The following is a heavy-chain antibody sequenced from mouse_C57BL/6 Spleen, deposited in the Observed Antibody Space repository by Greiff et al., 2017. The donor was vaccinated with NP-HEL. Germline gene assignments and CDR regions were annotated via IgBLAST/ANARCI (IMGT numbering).Heavy chain of an antibody. Sequence: EVKLMESGGDLVKPGGSLKLSCAASGFTFSSYGMSWVRQTPDKRLEWVATISSGGSYTYYPDSVKGRFTISRDNAKNTLYLQMSSLKSEDTAMYYCARHGYDERAWFAYWGQGTLVTVSA. CDR3: ARHGYDERAWFAY. CDR1: GFTFSSYG. J-gene: IGHJ3*01. D-gene: IGHD2-2*01. V-gene: IGHV5-6*01. CDR2: ISSGGSYT.